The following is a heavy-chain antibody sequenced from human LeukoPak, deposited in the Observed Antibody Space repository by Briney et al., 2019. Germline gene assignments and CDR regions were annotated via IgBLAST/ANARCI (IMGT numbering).Heavy chain of an antibody. J-gene: IGHJ4*01. V-gene: IGHV3-30*04. CDR2: ISYAGSNK. CDR1: GFTFSSYA. D-gene: IGHD3-3*01. Sequence: PGGSLRLSCAASGFTFSSYAMHWVRQAPGKGLEWVAVISYAGSNKYYADSVKGRFTISRDNSKNTLYLQMNSLRAEDTAVYYCARDKGTIFGVITYYFHYWGHGTLVTVSS. CDR3: ARDKGTIFGVITYYFHY.